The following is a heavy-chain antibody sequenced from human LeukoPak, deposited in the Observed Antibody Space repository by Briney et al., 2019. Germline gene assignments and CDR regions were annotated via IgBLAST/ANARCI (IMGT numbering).Heavy chain of an antibody. V-gene: IGHV1-46*01. Sequence: GASVKVSCKASGYTFTSYYMHWVRQARGQGLEWMGIINPSARSTRSAQKFQGTVNMTRYMSTSTVYMELSSLRSHDTAVYYCARVDIVAPGAFDIWGQGTMVTVSS. CDR1: GYTFTSYY. CDR2: INPSARST. D-gene: IGHD5-12*01. CDR3: ARVDIVAPGAFDI. J-gene: IGHJ3*02.